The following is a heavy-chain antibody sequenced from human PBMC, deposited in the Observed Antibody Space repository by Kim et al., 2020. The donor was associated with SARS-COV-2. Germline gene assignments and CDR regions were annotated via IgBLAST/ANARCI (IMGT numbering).Heavy chain of an antibody. D-gene: IGHD2-15*01. CDR3: ARVQDGVAAAFP. CDR2: IRNTGST. J-gene: IGHJ3*01. Sequence: SETLSLTCTVSGDSISSPGHYWTWIRQHPGKGLEWIAYIRNTGSTYYNPSLKSRVTISGDTSKNQVSLNLSSVTAADTAMYYCARVQDGVAAAFPWGQGTMVTVSS. V-gene: IGHV4-31*03. CDR1: GDSISSPGHY.